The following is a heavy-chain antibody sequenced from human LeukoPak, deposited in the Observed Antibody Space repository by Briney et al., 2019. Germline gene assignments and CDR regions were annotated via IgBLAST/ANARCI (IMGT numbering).Heavy chain of an antibody. D-gene: IGHD3-10*02. J-gene: IGHJ6*04. V-gene: IGHV3-23*01. CDR1: GFTFNTYA. CDR3: AELGITMIGGV. Sequence: GGSLRLSCAASGFTFNTYAMSWVRQAPGKWLEWVSAISDSGGSAYYVDSVKGRFTISRDNAKNSLYLQMNSLRAEDTAVYYCAELGITMIGGVWGKGTTVTISS. CDR2: ISDSGGSA.